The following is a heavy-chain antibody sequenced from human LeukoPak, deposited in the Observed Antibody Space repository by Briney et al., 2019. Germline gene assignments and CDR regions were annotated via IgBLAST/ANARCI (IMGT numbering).Heavy chain of an antibody. D-gene: IGHD1-26*01. J-gene: IGHJ6*02. CDR2: ISSNGDST. CDR3: ARAPRIGGTYSYYYYGMDV. CDR1: GFTFSSYA. V-gene: IGHV3-64*01. Sequence: GGSLRLSCAASGFTFSSYAMHWVRQAPGKGLEYVSAISSNGDSTYYANSVKGRFTISRGNSKNTLYLQMGSLRAEDMAVYYCARAPRIGGTYSYYYYGMDVWGQGTTVTVSS.